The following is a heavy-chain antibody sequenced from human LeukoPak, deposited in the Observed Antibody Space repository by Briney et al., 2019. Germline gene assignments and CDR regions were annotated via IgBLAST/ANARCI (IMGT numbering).Heavy chain of an antibody. CDR3: ARDGYYYDSSGYFWFDP. Sequence: ASVKISCKTSGYSFTNYKLHWVRQAPGQGLEWMGIINPSGGSTSYAQKFQGRVTMTRDMSTSTVYMELSSLRSEDTAVYYCARDGYYYDSSGYFWFDPWGQGTLVTVSS. J-gene: IGHJ5*02. V-gene: IGHV1-46*01. D-gene: IGHD3-22*01. CDR2: INPSGGST. CDR1: GYSFTNYK.